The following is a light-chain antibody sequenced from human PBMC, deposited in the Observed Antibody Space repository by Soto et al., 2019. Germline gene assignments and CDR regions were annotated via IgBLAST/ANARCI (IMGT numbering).Light chain of an antibody. V-gene: IGLV1-47*02. CDR3: AAWDASLSACV. CDR2: YNN. Sequence: QSVLTQPPSASGTAGQVVTISCSGGDSNIGSNSVYWYQHLPRMAPKLHIYYNNQRPSGVPDRFSGSRSGTSASLAIVGLRSEDEAVYYCAAWDASLSACVFGNGTKVTVL. J-gene: IGLJ1*01. CDR1: DSNIGSNS.